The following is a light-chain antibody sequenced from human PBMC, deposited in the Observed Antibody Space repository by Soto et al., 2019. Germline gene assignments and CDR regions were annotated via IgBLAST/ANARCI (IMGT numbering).Light chain of an antibody. Sequence: EIGLTQSPCTLSLSPGESATLSCRASQNIISDYLAWYQQKPGQAPRLLIYGASSRATGIPARLRGSGSGTDFTLSISSLEPEDFAVYYGERYGRSPTWTFGQGNKVEIK. CDR2: GAS. V-gene: IGKV3-20*01. CDR1: QNIISDY. CDR3: ERYGRSPTWT. J-gene: IGKJ1*01.